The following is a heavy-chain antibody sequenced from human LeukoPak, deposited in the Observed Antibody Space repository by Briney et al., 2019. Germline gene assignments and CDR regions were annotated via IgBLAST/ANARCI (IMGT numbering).Heavy chain of an antibody. CDR2: IYTSGNT. CDR3: ARVPDGYNLGTYFDP. D-gene: IGHD5-24*01. Sequence: PGGSLRLSCAASGFTVGGNYMSWVRQAPGKTLEWVSVIYTSGNTYYADSVKGRFTISRDNSKNTLYLQMNSLRAEDTAVYYCARVPDGYNLGTYFDPWGQGTLVTVSS. V-gene: IGHV3-53*01. CDR1: GFTVGGNY. J-gene: IGHJ5*02.